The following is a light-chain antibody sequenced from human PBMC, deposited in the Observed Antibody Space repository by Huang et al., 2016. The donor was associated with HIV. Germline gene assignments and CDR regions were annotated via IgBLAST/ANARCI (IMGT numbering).Light chain of an antibody. J-gene: IGKJ2*02. Sequence: EIAMTQSPATLSVSPGERATLSCRASQSVSSNLAWYQQKLGKAPRLLIYGAATRAAEIPAGFGGGGSGTEFTRTISSLQSEDYAVYYCQQYDNWPPSTCGQGTKLEIK. V-gene: IGKV3-15*01. CDR2: GAA. CDR3: QQYDNWPPST. CDR1: QSVSSN.